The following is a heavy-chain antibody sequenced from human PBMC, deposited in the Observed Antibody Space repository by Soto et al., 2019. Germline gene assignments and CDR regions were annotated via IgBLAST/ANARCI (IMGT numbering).Heavy chain of an antibody. CDR2: IIPMYGAA. CDR1: GGTFSSYA. CDR3: ARRNDVSGNYYPNKQYFYYSQMDV. D-gene: IGHD3-10*01. V-gene: IGHV1-69*01. Sequence: QVQLVQSGAEMKKPGSSVKVSCEASGGTFSSYAFSWVRQAPGQGLEWMGGIIPMYGAADYAQNFQGRVTNTADEVTSTAPMDRNNLRFEDKVANFCARRNDVSGNYYPNKQYFYYSQMDVWGQGTTVTVS. J-gene: IGHJ6*02.